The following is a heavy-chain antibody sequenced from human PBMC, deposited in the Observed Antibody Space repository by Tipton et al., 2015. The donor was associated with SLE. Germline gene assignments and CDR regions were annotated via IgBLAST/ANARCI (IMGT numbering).Heavy chain of an antibody. D-gene: IGHD3-10*01. J-gene: IGHJ4*02. V-gene: IGHV4-38-2*02. CDR3: ARSGSGRREFDH. CDR2: IYRTGTT. CDR1: DDSVSSAYY. Sequence: TLSLTCIVSDDSVSSAYYWAWIRQPPGKGLQWIACIYRTGTTYVNPSLKSRVSMSMDTSNNRFSLTMTSLTVADTAVYYCARSGSGRREFDHWGPGTLVTVSS.